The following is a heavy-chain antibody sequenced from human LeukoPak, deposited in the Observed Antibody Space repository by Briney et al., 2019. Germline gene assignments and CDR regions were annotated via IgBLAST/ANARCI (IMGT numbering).Heavy chain of an antibody. CDR3: ARVHVGNHNDY. J-gene: IGHJ4*02. D-gene: IGHD1-26*01. CDR1: GFTFSMYW. CDR2: IKQDGSEK. Sequence: GGSLRLSCAASGFTFSMYWMNWVRQSPGKGLEWVADIKQDGSEKYYVDSVKGRFTISRDNAKNSLYLQMDSLRGEDTAVYYCARVHVGNHNDYWGQGTLVTVSS. V-gene: IGHV3-7*03.